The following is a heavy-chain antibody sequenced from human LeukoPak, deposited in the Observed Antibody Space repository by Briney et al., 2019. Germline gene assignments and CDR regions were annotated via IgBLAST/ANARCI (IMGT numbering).Heavy chain of an antibody. V-gene: IGHV4-39*07. D-gene: IGHD6-13*01. Sequence: SETLSLTCTVSGGSISSSSYYWGWIRQPPGKGLEWIGSIYYSGSTYYNPSLKSRVTISVDTSKNQFSLKLSSVTAADTAVYYCARAGYSRLDAFDIWGQGTMVTVSS. CDR1: GGSISSSSYY. J-gene: IGHJ3*02. CDR2: IYYSGST. CDR3: ARAGYSRLDAFDI.